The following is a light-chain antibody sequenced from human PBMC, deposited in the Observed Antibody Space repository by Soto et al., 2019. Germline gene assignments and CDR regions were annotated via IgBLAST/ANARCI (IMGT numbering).Light chain of an antibody. Sequence: EIVLTQSPATLSLXPGERATLSCRASQSVSSYLAWYQQKPGQAPRLLIYDASNRATGIPARFSGSGSGTDFTLTISSLEPEDFAVYYCQQRSNWSTFGQGTRLEIK. CDR1: QSVSSY. J-gene: IGKJ5*01. V-gene: IGKV3-11*01. CDR2: DAS. CDR3: QQRSNWST.